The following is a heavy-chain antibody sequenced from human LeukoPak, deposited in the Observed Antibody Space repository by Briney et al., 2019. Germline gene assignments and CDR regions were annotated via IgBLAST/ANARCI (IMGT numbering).Heavy chain of an antibody. CDR3: AAEKRLYCSGGACYPDAFDV. V-gene: IGHV1-58*01. CDR2: IVVGSGDT. J-gene: IGHJ3*01. Sequence: SVKVSCKASGFTFISSAVQWVRQARGQRLEWIGWIVVGSGDTNYAQKFLERVTITRDMSTSTAYMELSSLRSEDAAVYYCAAEKRLYCSGGACYPDAFDVWGQGTMVTVSS. CDR1: GFTFISSA. D-gene: IGHD2-15*01.